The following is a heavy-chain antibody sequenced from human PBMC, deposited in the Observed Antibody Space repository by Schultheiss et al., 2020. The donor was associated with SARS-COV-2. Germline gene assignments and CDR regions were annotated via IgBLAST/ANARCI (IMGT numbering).Heavy chain of an antibody. CDR2: IYHSGST. CDR3: ARPHYCSATFCTGPFQY. Sequence: SETLSLTCAVSGGSISSRNWWSWVRQSPGKGLEWIGEIYHSGSTNYSPSLKRRVTISVDTSNNQFSLKLNSVTAADTAVYYCARPHYCSATFCTGPFQYWGQGNVVTVSS. V-gene: IGHV4-4*02. D-gene: IGHD2-15*01. J-gene: IGHJ1*01. CDR1: GGSISSRNW.